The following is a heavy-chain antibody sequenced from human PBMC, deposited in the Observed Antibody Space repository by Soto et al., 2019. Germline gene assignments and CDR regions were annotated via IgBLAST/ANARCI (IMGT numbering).Heavy chain of an antibody. CDR1: GYRFTSYW. J-gene: IGHJ4*02. CDR2: VYVDDSDT. V-gene: IGHV5-51*01. CDR3: ARVRILSGLFRSFDY. D-gene: IGHD3-10*01. Sequence: GESLKISCEASGYRFTSYWIAWVRQMPGKGLEWMGIVYVDDSDTKYSPSFEGQVTIPADKSLNSAYLQWTSLRASDTAMYYCARVRILSGLFRSFDYWGQGTQGTVSS.